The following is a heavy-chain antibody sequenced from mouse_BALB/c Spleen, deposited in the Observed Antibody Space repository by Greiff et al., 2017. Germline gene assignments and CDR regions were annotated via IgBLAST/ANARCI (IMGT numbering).Heavy chain of an antibody. J-gene: IGHJ4*01. CDR3: ASVYGNYAMDY. Sequence: VQLQQSGPGLVQPSQSLSITCTVSGFSLTSYGVHWVRQSPGKGLEWLGVIWSGGSTDYNAAFISRLSISKDNSKSQVFFKMNSLQADDTAIYYCASVYGNYAMDYWGQGTSVTVSS. CDR2: IWSGGST. D-gene: IGHD2-1*01. V-gene: IGHV2-4-1*01. CDR1: GFSLTSYG.